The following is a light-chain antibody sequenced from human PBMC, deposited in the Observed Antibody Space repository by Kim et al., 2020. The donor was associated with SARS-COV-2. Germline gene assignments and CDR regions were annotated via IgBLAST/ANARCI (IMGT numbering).Light chain of an antibody. J-gene: IGKJ1*01. CDR1: QGISKY. CDR2: AAS. Sequence: ASVGDRVTITCRASQGISKYLAWYQQQPGKVPKLLIDAASALRSGVPSRFSGSGSGTDFTLTLTSLQPEDVAVYYCQQCKGAPWTFGHGTKVDIK. CDR3: QQCKGAPWT. V-gene: IGKV1-27*01.